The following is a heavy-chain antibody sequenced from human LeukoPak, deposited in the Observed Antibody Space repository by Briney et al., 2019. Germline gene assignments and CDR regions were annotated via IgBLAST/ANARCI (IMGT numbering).Heavy chain of an antibody. CDR3: AYSGIAAAGSLG. Sequence: SQTLSLTCAVSGGSISSGGYSWSWIRQPPGKGLEWIGYIYHSGSTYYNPSLKSRLTISVDRSKNQFSLKLSSVTAADTAVYYCAYSGIAAAGSLGWGQGTLVTVSS. V-gene: IGHV4-30-2*02. CDR2: IYHSGST. CDR1: GGSISSGGYS. D-gene: IGHD6-13*01. J-gene: IGHJ4*02.